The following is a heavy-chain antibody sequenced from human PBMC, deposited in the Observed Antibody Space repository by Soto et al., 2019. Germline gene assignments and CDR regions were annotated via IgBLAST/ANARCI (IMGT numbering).Heavy chain of an antibody. CDR1: GYTFTAYA. CDR3: ARGSTSGWPFDS. CDR2: INAGNGDT. J-gene: IGHJ4*02. D-gene: IGHD6-19*01. V-gene: IGHV1-3*01. Sequence: QVQVVQSGAEVKKPGASVTVSCQTSGYTFTAYAVHWVRQAPGQRLEWMGWINAGNGDTKYSEKFQGRVAITRDTSASAAYMELNSLGSEDTAVYYCARGSTSGWPFDSWCQGTLVTVSS.